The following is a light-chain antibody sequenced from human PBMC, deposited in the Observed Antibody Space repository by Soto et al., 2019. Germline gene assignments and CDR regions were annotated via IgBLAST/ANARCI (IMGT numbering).Light chain of an antibody. V-gene: IGKV3-15*01. CDR2: GAS. CDR3: QQYNKWPRT. J-gene: IGKJ1*01. CDR1: QSVSTN. Sequence: EIVMRQSQASLSVSPGERATISCRASQSVSTNLAWYQQKPGQAPKLLIYGASTRATGVPDRFSGSGSGTEFTLTISSLQSEDLTVYYCQQYNKWPRTFGQGTKVDIK.